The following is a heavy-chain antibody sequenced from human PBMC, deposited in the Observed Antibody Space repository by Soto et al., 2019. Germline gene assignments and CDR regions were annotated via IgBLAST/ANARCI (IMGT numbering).Heavy chain of an antibody. D-gene: IGHD6-13*01. CDR1: GFTFSSYA. CDR2: ISGSGGST. Sequence: EVQLLESGGGLVQPGGSLRLSCAASGFTFSSYAMSWVRQAPGKGLEWVSAISGSGGSTYYADSVKGRFTISRDNSKNMLYLQMNSLRAEDTAIYYCATNGEDSSSWHTYWYFDLWGRGTLVTVSS. CDR3: ATNGEDSSSWHTYWYFDL. V-gene: IGHV3-23*01. J-gene: IGHJ2*01.